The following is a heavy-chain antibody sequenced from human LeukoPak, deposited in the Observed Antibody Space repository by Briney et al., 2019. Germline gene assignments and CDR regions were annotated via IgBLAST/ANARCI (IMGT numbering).Heavy chain of an antibody. V-gene: IGHV3-30-3*01. D-gene: IGHD2-21*02. CDR2: VSYDGSNK. CDR1: GFTFSNYV. Sequence: GGSLRLSCAASGFTFSNYVMHWVRQAPGKGLEWVAVVSYDGSNKYYADSVKGRFTISRDNSKNTLHLQINSLRVEDTAVYYCARDPSRVVTAPGDYWGQGTLVTVSS. CDR3: ARDPSRVVTAPGDY. J-gene: IGHJ4*02.